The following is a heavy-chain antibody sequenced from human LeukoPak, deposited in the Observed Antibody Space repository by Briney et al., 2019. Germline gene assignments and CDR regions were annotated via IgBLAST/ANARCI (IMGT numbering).Heavy chain of an antibody. CDR2: IIPIFGTA. J-gene: IGHJ6*03. Sequence: SVKVSCKASGGTFSSYAISWVRQAPGQGLEWMGGIIPIFGTANYAQEFQGRVTITADKSTSTAYMELSSLRSEDTAVYYCASRDYAVSRSIYYYYMDVWGKGTTVTVSS. CDR1: GGTFSSYA. CDR3: ASRDYAVSRSIYYYYMDV. D-gene: IGHD4-17*01. V-gene: IGHV1-69*06.